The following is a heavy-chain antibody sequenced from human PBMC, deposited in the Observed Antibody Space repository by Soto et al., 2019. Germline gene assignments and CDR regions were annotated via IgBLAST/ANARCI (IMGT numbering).Heavy chain of an antibody. V-gene: IGHV5-51*01. CDR1: GYSFTDYW. Sequence: PGESLKISCNGSGYSFTDYWIGCVRQTPGKGLEWMGIIYPDDSDIRYSPTFQGQVTISADKSINTAYLQWSSLKASDTAMYYCARQWSSRVERPRHYFDYWGQGTPVTVSS. CDR3: ARQWSSRVERPRHYFDY. J-gene: IGHJ4*02. CDR2: IYPDDSDI. D-gene: IGHD1-1*01.